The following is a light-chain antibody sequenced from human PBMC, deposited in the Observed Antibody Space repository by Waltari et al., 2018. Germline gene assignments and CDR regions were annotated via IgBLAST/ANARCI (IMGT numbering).Light chain of an antibody. V-gene: IGKV3-11*01. Sequence: EIVLTQSPATLSLSPGERATVSCRASQIVRIYLGWYQQQPGQAPRLLSYDASNRATGIPARFSGRGSETDFILTISSLEPEDSAVYYCQQRNNWPRTFGQGTKLEIK. CDR3: QQRNNWPRT. CDR2: DAS. CDR1: QIVRIY. J-gene: IGKJ2*01.